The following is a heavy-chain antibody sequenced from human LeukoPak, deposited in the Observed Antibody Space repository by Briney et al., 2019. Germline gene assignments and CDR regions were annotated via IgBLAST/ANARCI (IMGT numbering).Heavy chain of an antibody. Sequence: SETLSLTCTVSAHSVSSSRYYWTWIRQPPGKGLEWIGYIYHGSATYNPSLESRVTLSMDTSKNQYSLKMTSVTAADTAVYYCAREGGRQWLVSGALVSWGQGTLVTVSS. J-gene: IGHJ5*01. CDR1: AHSVSSSRYY. CDR2: IYHGSA. CDR3: AREGGRQWLVSGALVS. V-gene: IGHV4-61*01. D-gene: IGHD6-19*01.